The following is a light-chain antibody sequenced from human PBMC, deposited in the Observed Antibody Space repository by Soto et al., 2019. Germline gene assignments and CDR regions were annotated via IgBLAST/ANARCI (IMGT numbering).Light chain of an antibody. CDR1: QSVLYSSNNKNY. V-gene: IGKV4-1*01. Sequence: DIVMTQSPDSLAVSLGERATINCKSSQSVLYSSNNKNYLAWYPQKPGQPPKLLIYWASTRESVVPDRFSGSGSGTDFTLTISSLQAEDVAVYYCQQYYSTPGTFGQGTKLEIK. CDR3: QQYYSTPGT. J-gene: IGKJ2*01. CDR2: WAS.